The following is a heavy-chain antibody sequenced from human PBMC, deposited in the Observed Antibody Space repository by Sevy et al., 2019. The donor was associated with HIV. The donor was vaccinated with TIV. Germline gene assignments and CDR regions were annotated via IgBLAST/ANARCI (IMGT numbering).Heavy chain of an antibody. J-gene: IGHJ4*02. V-gene: IGHV5-51*01. Sequence: GESLKISCKGSGYNFTSYWIGWVRQMPGKGLEWMGIIYPGDSDTRYSPSFQGQVTISADKSISTAYLQWSSLKASDTAMYYCASSRYSSGYPYYFDYWGQGTLVTVSS. D-gene: IGHD3-22*01. CDR2: IYPGDSDT. CDR1: GYNFTSYW. CDR3: ASSRYSSGYPYYFDY.